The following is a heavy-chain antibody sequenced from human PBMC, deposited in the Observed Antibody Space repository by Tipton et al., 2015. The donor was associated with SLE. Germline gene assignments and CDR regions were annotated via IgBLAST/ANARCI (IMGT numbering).Heavy chain of an antibody. CDR2: IYLSDSDT. CDR1: GDSFTNYW. Sequence: QSGAEVKKPGESLKISCQGSGDSFTNYWIGWVRQMPGKDLDWMGIIYLSDSDTRYSPSFQGHVTISADKSITTAYLHWTSLKASDTAMYYCAGVSRDAFEIWGQGTMVTVSS. J-gene: IGHJ3*02. D-gene: IGHD5/OR15-5a*01. V-gene: IGHV5-51*03. CDR3: AGVSRDAFEI.